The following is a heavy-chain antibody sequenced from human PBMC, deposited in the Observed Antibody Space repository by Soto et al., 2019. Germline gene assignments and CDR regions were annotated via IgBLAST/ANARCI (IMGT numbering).Heavy chain of an antibody. CDR3: ARDSSSWPVAFDI. CDR2: ISSSSSYI. Sequence: GSLRLSCAASGFTFSSYSMNWVRQAPGKGLEWVSSISSSSSYIYYADSVKGRFTISRDNAKNSLYLQMNSLRAEDTAVYYCARDSSSWPVAFDIWGQGTMVTVSS. V-gene: IGHV3-21*01. D-gene: IGHD6-13*01. J-gene: IGHJ3*02. CDR1: GFTFSSYS.